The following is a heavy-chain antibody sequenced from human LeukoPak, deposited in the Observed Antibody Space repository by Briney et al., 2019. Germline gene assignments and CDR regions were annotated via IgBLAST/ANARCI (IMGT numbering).Heavy chain of an antibody. CDR1: GCTFSSYA. J-gene: IGHJ1*01. CDR2: ISPICGTT. Sequence: ASVKLSCKASGCTFSSYAISWVRQAPGQGLEWMGGISPICGTTNYAEKVQGRVTVTADETTSTAYMELSSLRSEDTAVYYCARDPDSNSAGYFEHWGQGTLVTVSS. CDR3: ARDPDSNSAGYFEH. D-gene: IGHD6-6*01. V-gene: IGHV1-69*13.